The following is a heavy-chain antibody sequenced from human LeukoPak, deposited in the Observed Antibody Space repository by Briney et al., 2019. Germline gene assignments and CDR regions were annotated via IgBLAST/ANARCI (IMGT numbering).Heavy chain of an antibody. CDR1: GFTFSSYG. J-gene: IGHJ4*02. CDR3: AKDGWLLAPFDY. CDR2: ISGSGGST. D-gene: IGHD3-22*01. V-gene: IGHV3-23*01. Sequence: SGGSLRLSCAASGFTFSSYGMSWVRQAPGKGLEWVSAISGSGGSTYYADSVKGRFTISRDSSKNTLYLQMNSLRAEDTAVYYCAKDGWLLAPFDYWGQGTLVTVSS.